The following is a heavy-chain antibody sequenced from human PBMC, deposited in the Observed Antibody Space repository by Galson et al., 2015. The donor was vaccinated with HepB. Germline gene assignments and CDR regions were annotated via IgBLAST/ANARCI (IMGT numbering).Heavy chain of an antibody. V-gene: IGHV4-4*02. J-gene: IGHJ4*02. CDR2: IFHTGII. D-gene: IGHD2-21*01. CDR3: ARGLRDYNVGRDYLDL. Sequence: SETLSLTCAVTGDSITSSHWWSWVRQPPGKGLEWIGEIFHTGIINYNPSLKGRGTVSVDKAKNQFSLKLKSVTAADTAVYYCARGLRDYNVGRDYLDLWGQGTLVSVSS. CDR1: GDSITSSHW.